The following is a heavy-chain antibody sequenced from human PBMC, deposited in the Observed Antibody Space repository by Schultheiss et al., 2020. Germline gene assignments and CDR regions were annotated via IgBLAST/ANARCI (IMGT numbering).Heavy chain of an antibody. V-gene: IGHV4-4*08. D-gene: IGHD3-10*01. J-gene: IGHJ5*01. CDR3: ARGYYIGSWFDS. CDR1: GGSISSYY. Sequence: SETLSLTCTVSGGSISSYYWSWIRQPPGKGLEWIGRIYTSGSANYNPSLKSRVTISVDTSKNQFSLKLSSVTAADTAMYYCARGYYIGSWFDSWGQGTLVTVSS. CDR2: IYTSGSA.